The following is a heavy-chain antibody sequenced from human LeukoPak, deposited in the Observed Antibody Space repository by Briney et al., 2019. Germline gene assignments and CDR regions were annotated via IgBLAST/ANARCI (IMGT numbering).Heavy chain of an antibody. Sequence: GGSLRLSCAASGFTVSSNYMSWVRQAPGKGLEWVSVIYSGGSTDYKDSVKDRFIISRDNSKNTLYLQMNSLRAEDTAAYYCAKEMATMNAFDIWGQGTMVTVSS. CDR2: IYSGGST. V-gene: IGHV3-66*01. CDR1: GFTVSSNY. J-gene: IGHJ3*02. CDR3: AKEMATMNAFDI. D-gene: IGHD5-24*01.